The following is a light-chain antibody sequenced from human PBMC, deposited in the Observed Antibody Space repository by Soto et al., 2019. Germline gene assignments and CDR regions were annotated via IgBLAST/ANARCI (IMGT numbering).Light chain of an antibody. Sequence: QSVLTQPPSASGSPGQSVTISCTGTKSDIGVYDFVSWYQHHPGKAPRLIIYEVVQRPSGVPDRFSGSKSGNTASLTVSGLQAADEADYFCKSYAGSNPYVFGSGTKVTGL. CDR2: EVV. CDR3: KSYAGSNPYV. CDR1: KSDIGVYDF. J-gene: IGLJ1*01. V-gene: IGLV2-8*01.